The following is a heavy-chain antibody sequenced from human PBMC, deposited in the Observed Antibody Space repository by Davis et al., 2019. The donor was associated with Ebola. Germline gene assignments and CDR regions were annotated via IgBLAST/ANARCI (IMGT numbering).Heavy chain of an antibody. D-gene: IGHD3-10*01. Sequence: GGSLRLSCAASGFTFSSYSMNWVRQAPGKGLEWVSAISGSGGSTYYADSVKGRFTISRDNSKNTLYLQMNSLRAEDTAVYYCANGGGAGRITMVHFDYWGQGTLVTVSS. CDR2: ISGSGGST. CDR3: ANGGGAGRITMVHFDY. V-gene: IGHV3-23*01. J-gene: IGHJ4*02. CDR1: GFTFSSYS.